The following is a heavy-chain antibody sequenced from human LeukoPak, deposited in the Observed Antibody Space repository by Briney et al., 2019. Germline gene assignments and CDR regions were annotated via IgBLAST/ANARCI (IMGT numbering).Heavy chain of an antibody. CDR2: IYTSGST. J-gene: IGHJ3*02. D-gene: IGHD4-11*01. CDR3: ARDKGDYSNYGHLSAFDI. CDR1: GGSISSYY. Sequence: SETLSLTYTVSGGSISSYYWSWIRQPAGKGLEWIGRIYTSGSTNYNPSLKSRVTMSVDTSKNQFSLKLSSVTAADTAVYYCARDKGDYSNYGHLSAFDIWGQGTMVTVSS. V-gene: IGHV4-4*07.